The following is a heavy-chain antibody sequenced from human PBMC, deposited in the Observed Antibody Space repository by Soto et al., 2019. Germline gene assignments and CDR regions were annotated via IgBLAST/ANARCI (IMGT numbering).Heavy chain of an antibody. J-gene: IGHJ6*02. D-gene: IGHD6-6*01. V-gene: IGHV1-3*01. CDR2: INAGNGNT. Sequence: ASVKVSCKAPGYTFTSYAMHWVRQAPGQRLEWMGWINAGNGNTKYSQKFQGRVTTTRDTSASTAYMELSSLRSEDTAVYYCARKYSSSHVRYYYGMDVWGQGTTVTVSS. CDR1: GYTFTSYA. CDR3: ARKYSSSHVRYYYGMDV.